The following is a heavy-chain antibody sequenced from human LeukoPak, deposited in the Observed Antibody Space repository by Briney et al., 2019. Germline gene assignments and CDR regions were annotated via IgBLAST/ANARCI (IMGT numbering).Heavy chain of an antibody. CDR3: ARATKDDSSGYYYGGADY. Sequence: GGTLRLSCAASGFTFSSYGMRWVRQAPGKGLEWVSYISSSGSTIYYADSVKGRFTISRDNAKNSLYLQMNSLRAEDTAVYYCARATKDDSSGYYYGGADYWGQGTLVTVSS. D-gene: IGHD3-22*01. CDR2: ISSSGSTI. J-gene: IGHJ4*02. CDR1: GFTFSSYG. V-gene: IGHV3-48*04.